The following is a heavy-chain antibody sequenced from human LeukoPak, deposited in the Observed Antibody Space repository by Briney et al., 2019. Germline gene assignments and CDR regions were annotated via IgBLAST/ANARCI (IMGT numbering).Heavy chain of an antibody. D-gene: IGHD3-22*01. CDR3: ARVFVSDSSNYYYDWNFDL. J-gene: IGHJ2*01. V-gene: IGHV3-7*01. Sequence: GGSLRLSCAASGFTFSNSWMSWVRQAPGKGLEWVASIKQDGSEDSYVDSVKGRFTISRDNAETSLYLHMISLRAEDTAVYYCARVFVSDSSNYYYDWNFDLWGRGTLVTVSS. CDR2: IKQDGSED. CDR1: GFTFSNSW.